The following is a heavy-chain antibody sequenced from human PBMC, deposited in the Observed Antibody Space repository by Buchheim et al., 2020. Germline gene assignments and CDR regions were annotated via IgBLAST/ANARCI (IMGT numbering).Heavy chain of an antibody. Sequence: EVQLLESGGGLVQPGGSLRLSCAASGFTFSSYAMSWVRQAPGKGLEWVSAISGSGGSTYYADSVKGRFTISRDNSKNTLYLQMNSLRAEDTAVYYCAKDWGYEMGYCSGGSCQRAEYFQHWGQGTL. V-gene: IGHV3-23*01. CDR1: GFTFSSYA. CDR2: ISGSGGST. D-gene: IGHD2-15*01. CDR3: AKDWGYEMGYCSGGSCQRAEYFQH. J-gene: IGHJ1*01.